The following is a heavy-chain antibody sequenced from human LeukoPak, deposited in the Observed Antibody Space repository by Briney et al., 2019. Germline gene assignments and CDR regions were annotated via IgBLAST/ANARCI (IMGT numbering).Heavy chain of an antibody. CDR1: GFTFSSYG. V-gene: IGHV3-30*18. CDR3: AKDGGRALDY. CDR2: ISYDGSSK. Sequence: GGSLRLSCVASGFTFSSYGMHWVRQAPGKGLEWVAVISYDGSSKYYADSVKGRFTISRDNSKNTLYLQMNSLRAEDTAVYYCAKDGGRALDYWGQGTLVTVSS. J-gene: IGHJ4*02.